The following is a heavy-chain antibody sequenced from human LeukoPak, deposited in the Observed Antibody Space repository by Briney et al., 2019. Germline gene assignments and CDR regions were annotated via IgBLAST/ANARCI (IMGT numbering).Heavy chain of an antibody. CDR1: GFTVSRNS. CDR2: IYSDGST. CDR3: ARASRRVLTGY. D-gene: IGHD2-8*01. V-gene: IGHV3-53*04. J-gene: IGHJ4*02. Sequence: GGSLRLSCTASGFTVSRNSMSWVRQAPGKGLEWVSVIYSDGSTYYADSVKGRFTISRHNSKNTLYLQMNSLRVEDTAVYYCARASRRVLTGYWGQGTLVTVSS.